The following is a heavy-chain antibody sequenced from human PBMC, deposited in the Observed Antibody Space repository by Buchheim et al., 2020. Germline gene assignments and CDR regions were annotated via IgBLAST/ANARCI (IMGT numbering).Heavy chain of an antibody. J-gene: IGHJ5*02. CDR3: ARSRSGHIVVVTAIRNWFDP. D-gene: IGHD2-21*02. CDR2: INHSGST. V-gene: IGHV4-31*03. CDR1: GGSISSGGYY. Sequence: QVQLQESGPGLVKPSQTLSLTCTVSGGSISSGGYYWSWIRQPPGKGLEWIGEINHSGSTNYNPSLKSRVTISVDTSKNQFSLKLSSVTAADTAVYYCARSRSGHIVVVTAIRNWFDPWGQGTL.